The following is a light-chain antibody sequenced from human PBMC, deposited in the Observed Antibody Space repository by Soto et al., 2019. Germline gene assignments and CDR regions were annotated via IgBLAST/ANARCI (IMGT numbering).Light chain of an antibody. V-gene: IGKV3-20*01. J-gene: IGKJ1*01. CDR1: QSVSSDY. CDR3: QQYGSSPRT. Sequence: EIVLTQSPGTLSLSPGERATLSCRASQSVSSDYLAWYQQKPGQAPTLLIYGASSRATAIPDRLSGSGSGTDIAITISRLETDAFAVYYCQQYGSSPRTFGQGTKVEIK. CDR2: GAS.